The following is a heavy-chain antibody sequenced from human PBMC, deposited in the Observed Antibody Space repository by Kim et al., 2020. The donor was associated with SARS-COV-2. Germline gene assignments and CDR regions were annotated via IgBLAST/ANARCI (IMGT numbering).Heavy chain of an antibody. CDR3: ARARWGSYFDY. CDR2: K. Sequence: KYDEDSGGGRFPISRDNAEDALHLQRNSLRAEDTAVYYCARARWGSYFDYWGQGTLVTVSS. D-gene: IGHD2-21*01. V-gene: IGHV3-21*01. J-gene: IGHJ4*02.